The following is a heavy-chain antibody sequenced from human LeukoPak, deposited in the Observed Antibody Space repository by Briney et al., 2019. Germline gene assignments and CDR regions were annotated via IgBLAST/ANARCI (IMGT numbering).Heavy chain of an antibody. CDR2: ISSSSSYI. D-gene: IGHD1-1*01. CDR3: ARVGADWNDLLGFFAY. Sequence: GGSLRLSCAASGFTFSSYSMNWVRQAPGKGLEWVSSISSSSSYIYYADSVKGRFTISRDNSKNTLYLQMNSLRAEDTAVYYCARVGADWNDLLGFFAYWGLGTLVTVSS. J-gene: IGHJ4*02. V-gene: IGHV3-21*04. CDR1: GFTFSSYS.